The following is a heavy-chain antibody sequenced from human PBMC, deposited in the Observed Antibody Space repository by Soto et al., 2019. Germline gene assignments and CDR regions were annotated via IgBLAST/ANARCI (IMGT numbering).Heavy chain of an antibody. D-gene: IGHD3-22*01. CDR2: INPNSGGT. J-gene: IGHJ4*02. CDR3: ARDPYDSSGYFVDY. CDR1: GYTFTGYY. V-gene: IGHV1-2*02. Sequence: VSCKASGYTFTGYYMHWVRQAPGQGLEWMGWINPNSGGTNYAQKFQGRVNMTRDTSISTAYMELSRLRSDDTAVYYCARDPYDSSGYFVDYWGQGTLVTVSS.